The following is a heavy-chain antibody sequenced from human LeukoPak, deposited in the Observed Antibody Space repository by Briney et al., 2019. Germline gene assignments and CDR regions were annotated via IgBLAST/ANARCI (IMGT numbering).Heavy chain of an antibody. J-gene: IGHJ4*02. CDR1: AFAFSSNW. D-gene: IGHD3-22*01. CDR2: IKEDGSET. Sequence: PGGSLRLSCVASAFAFSSNWMSWVRQAPGKGLEWVASIKEDGSETYYVDSVKGRFTISRDNAKNSLYLQMNSLRAEDTAVYYCARQITMTGDFDYWGQGTLVTVSS. CDR3: ARQITMTGDFDY. V-gene: IGHV3-7*04.